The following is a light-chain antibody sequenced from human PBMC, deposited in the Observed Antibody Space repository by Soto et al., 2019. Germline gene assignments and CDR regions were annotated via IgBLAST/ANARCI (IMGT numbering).Light chain of an antibody. Sequence: QSVVKQPGAVQPTPGQSITIPCTATSRCVGSYNLVSWFQQHPGKVPKLLIYEGTKRPSGLSDRFSGSKSGTTASLKISGLQAEDEAHYYCYSYAGENLYVFGTGTKVTVL. CDR2: EGT. CDR3: YSYAGENLYV. V-gene: IGLV2-23*01. J-gene: IGLJ1*01. CDR1: SRCVGSYNL.